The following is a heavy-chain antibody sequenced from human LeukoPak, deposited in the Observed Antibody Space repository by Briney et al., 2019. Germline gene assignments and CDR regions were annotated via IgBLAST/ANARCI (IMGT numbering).Heavy chain of an antibody. CDR3: ASRPADTTWYGVFDY. J-gene: IGHJ4*02. D-gene: IGHD3-10*01. CDR1: GGSINSHY. Sequence: SETLSLTCSVSGGSINSHYWSWIRQPPRKRLEGIGYIFNTGNTNYNPSLASRVTMSVDTSRAQFFLRLSPVTAADTAIYYCASRPADTTWYGVFDYWSQGTLVTVSS. V-gene: IGHV4-59*11. CDR2: IFNTGNT.